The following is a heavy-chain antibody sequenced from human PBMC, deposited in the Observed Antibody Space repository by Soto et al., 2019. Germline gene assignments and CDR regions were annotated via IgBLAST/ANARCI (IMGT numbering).Heavy chain of an antibody. CDR2: INHSGST. J-gene: IGHJ4*01. D-gene: IGHD3-9*01. Sequence: SETLSLTCAVYGGSFSGYYWSWIRQPPGKGLEWIGEINHSGSTNYNPSLKSRVTISVDTSKNQFSLKLSSVTAADTAVYYCARAGTYYDILTGYYQQDLFDYWAQGTLVPVSS. CDR3: ARAGTYYDILTGYYQQDLFDY. V-gene: IGHV4-34*01. CDR1: GGSFSGYY.